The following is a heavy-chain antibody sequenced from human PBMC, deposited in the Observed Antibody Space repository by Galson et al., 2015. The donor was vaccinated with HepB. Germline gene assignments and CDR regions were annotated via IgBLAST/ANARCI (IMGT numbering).Heavy chain of an antibody. J-gene: IGHJ4*02. CDR1: GGTFSSYA. CDR3: ARGGDGYNSPIDY. V-gene: IGHV1-69*13. D-gene: IGHD5-24*01. Sequence: SVKASCKASGGTFSSYAISWVRQAPGQGLEWMGGIIPIFGTANYAQKFQGRVTITADESTSTAYMELSSLRSEDTAVYYCARGGDGYNSPIDYWGQGTLVTVSS. CDR2: IIPIFGTA.